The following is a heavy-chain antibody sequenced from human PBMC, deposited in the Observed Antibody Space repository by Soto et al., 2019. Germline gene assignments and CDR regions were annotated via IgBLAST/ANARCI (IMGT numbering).Heavy chain of an antibody. J-gene: IGHJ4*02. V-gene: IGHV3-23*01. CDR3: AAHGDGYNTILYFDY. Sequence: LRLSCAASGFTFTTYAMTWVRQAPGKGLEWVSAISGSGGSIYYADSVKGRLTISRDISKNTLYLQMNSLRADDTAIYYCAAHGDGYNTILYFDYWGLGTLVTVSS. CDR1: GFTFTTYA. CDR2: ISGSGGSI. D-gene: IGHD3-9*01.